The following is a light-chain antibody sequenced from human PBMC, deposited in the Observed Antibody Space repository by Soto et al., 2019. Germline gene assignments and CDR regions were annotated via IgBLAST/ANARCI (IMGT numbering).Light chain of an antibody. CDR2: SNN. J-gene: IGLJ3*02. CDR3: AAWDDSLNGWV. V-gene: IGLV1-44*01. CDR1: SYNIGSNT. Sequence: QSVLTQPPSASGTPGQRVTISCSGSSYNIGSNTVNWYQQLPGTAPKLLIYSNNQRPSGVPDRFSGSKSGTSAFLAISGLQSEDEADYYCAAWDDSLNGWVFGGGTKLTVL.